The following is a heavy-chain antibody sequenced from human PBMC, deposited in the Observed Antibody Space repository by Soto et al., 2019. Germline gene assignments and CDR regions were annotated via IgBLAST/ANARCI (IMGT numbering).Heavy chain of an antibody. J-gene: IGHJ6*03. Sequence: SETLSLTCTVSGGSISSYYWSWIRQPPGKGLEWIGYIYYSGSTNYNPSLKSRVTISVDTSKNQFSLKLSSVTAADTAVYYCARDNCSGGSCYRNNYYYYYMDVWGKGTTVTVSS. CDR1: GGSISSYY. CDR3: ARDNCSGGSCYRNNYYYYYMDV. D-gene: IGHD2-15*01. V-gene: IGHV4-59*01. CDR2: IYYSGST.